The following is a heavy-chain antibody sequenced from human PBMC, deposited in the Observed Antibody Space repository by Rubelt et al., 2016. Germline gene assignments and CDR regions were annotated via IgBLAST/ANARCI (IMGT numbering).Heavy chain of an antibody. Sequence: EVQLLESGGGLVQPGGSLRLSCAASGFAFSNYAMAWVRQAPGKGLEWVSVISGSGGSTYYADSVKGRFTISRDNSKNTLYLEMNSLRAEDTAVYSCAKGGTDRATVTTPLGYWGQGTLVTVSS. CDR3: AKGGTDRATVTTPLGY. D-gene: IGHD4-17*01. CDR2: ISGSGGST. CDR1: GFAFSNYA. J-gene: IGHJ4*02. V-gene: IGHV3-23*01.